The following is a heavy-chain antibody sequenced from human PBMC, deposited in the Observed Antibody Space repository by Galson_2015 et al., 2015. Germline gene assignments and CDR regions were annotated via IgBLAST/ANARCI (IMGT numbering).Heavy chain of an antibody. V-gene: IGHV5-51*01. Sequence: QSGAEVKKPGESLTISCKGSGYRFTSYWIGWVRQMPGKGLEWMGIIYPGDSDTRYSPSFQGQVTISADKSISTAYLQWSSLKASDTAMHYCARRIAVAGTGYYGMDVWGQGTTVTVSS. D-gene: IGHD6-19*01. J-gene: IGHJ6*02. CDR3: ARRIAVAGTGYYGMDV. CDR1: GYRFTSYW. CDR2: IYPGDSDT.